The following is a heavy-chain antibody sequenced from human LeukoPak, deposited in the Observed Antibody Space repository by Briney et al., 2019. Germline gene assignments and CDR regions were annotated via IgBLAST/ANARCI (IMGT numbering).Heavy chain of an antibody. J-gene: IGHJ4*02. Sequence: PSETLSLTCTVSGGSISSGDYYWSWIRQHPGKGLEWIGYIYYSGSTYYNPSLKSRVTISVDTSKNQFSLKLSSVTAADTAVYYCARAERARYYYGSGSYAFDYWGQGTLVTVSS. CDR1: GGSISSGDYY. D-gene: IGHD3-10*01. CDR3: ARAERARYYYGSGSYAFDY. V-gene: IGHV4-31*03. CDR2: IYYSGST.